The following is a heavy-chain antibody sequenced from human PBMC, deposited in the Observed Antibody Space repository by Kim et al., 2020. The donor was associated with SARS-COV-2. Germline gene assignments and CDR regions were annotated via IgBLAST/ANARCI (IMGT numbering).Heavy chain of an antibody. CDR3: ARDNYYDSSGYYYGWYFDR. CDR2: IYTSGST. Sequence: SETLSLTCTVSGGSISSGSYYWSWIRQPAGKGLEWIGRIYTSGSTNYNPSLKSRVTISVDTSKNQFSLKLSSVTAADTAVYYCARDNYYDSSGYYYGWYFDRWGRGTLVTVSS. V-gene: IGHV4-61*02. CDR1: GGSISSGSYY. J-gene: IGHJ2*01. D-gene: IGHD3-22*01.